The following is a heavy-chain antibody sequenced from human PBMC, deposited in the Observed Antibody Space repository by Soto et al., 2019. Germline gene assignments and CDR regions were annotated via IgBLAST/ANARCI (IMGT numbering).Heavy chain of an antibody. J-gene: IGHJ4*02. CDR3: AXXRNXFXSXXYYPDY. CDR2: LSYDISNK. CDR1: GFTFSNYA. V-gene: IGHV3-30-3*01. Sequence: QVQLVESGGGVVQPGRSLRLSCAASGFTFSNYAMHWVRQAPGKGLEWVAVLSYDISNKYYADSVKGRFTISRDNSKNTLYLQMNSLKAEDTANYYCAXXRNXFXSXXYYPDYWGQGTLVVVSS. D-gene: IGHD3-10*01.